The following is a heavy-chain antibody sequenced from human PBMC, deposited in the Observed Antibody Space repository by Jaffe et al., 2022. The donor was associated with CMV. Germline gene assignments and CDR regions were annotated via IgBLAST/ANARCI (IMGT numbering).Heavy chain of an antibody. CDR2: IWYDGSNK. Sequence: QVQLVESGGGVVQPGRSLRLSCAASGFTFSSYGMHWVRQAPGKGLEWVAVIWYDGSNKYYADSVKGRFTISRDNSKNTLYLQMNSLRAEDTAVYYCARDLATGTALGGFDYWGQGTLVTVSS. CDR3: ARDLATGTALGGFDY. D-gene: IGHD1-1*01. V-gene: IGHV3-33*08. J-gene: IGHJ4*02. CDR1: GFTFSSYG.